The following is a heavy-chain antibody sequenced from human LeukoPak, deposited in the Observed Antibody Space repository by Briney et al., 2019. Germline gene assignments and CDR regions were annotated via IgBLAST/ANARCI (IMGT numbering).Heavy chain of an antibody. CDR1: GGSISDYH. J-gene: IGHJ4*02. V-gene: IGHV4-59*01. Sequence: SETLSLTCTVSGGSISDYHWTWIRQPPGKALEYIGYIYNRGTTYYNPSLKSRVTMSLDTSKNQFSLKLSSVTAADTAVYHCARDSGSNFDYWGQGTLVTVSS. CDR3: ARDSGSNFDY. CDR2: IYNRGTT. D-gene: IGHD2-15*01.